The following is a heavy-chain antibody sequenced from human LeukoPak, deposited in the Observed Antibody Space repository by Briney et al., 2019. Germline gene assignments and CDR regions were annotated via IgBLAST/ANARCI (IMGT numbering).Heavy chain of an antibody. J-gene: IGHJ4*02. V-gene: IGHV3-48*01. Sequence: GGSLRLSCAASGFTFSDYSMNWVRQAPGKGLEWISYIGIDSGNTNYADSVKGRFTISGDKAKNSLYLQMNSLRVEDTALYYWARDYKYAFDNWGQGTLVTVSS. D-gene: IGHD5-24*01. CDR3: ARDYKYAFDN. CDR2: IGIDSGNT. CDR1: GFTFSDYS.